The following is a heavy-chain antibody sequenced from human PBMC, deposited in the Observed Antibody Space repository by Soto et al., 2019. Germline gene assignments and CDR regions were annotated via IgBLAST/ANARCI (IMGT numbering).Heavy chain of an antibody. V-gene: IGHV2-5*01. CDR1: GFSLSTSGVG. D-gene: IGHD7-27*01. CDR2: IYWNDDK. J-gene: IGHJ4*02. Sequence: QITLKESGPTLVKPTQTLTLTCTFSGFSLSTSGVGVGWIRQPPGKALEWLALIYWNDDKRYSPSLKSRLTINKHTSTPQVVLTITNMDPVDTATYYCAHSGGAGELDYWGQGTLVTVSS. CDR3: AHSGGAGELDY.